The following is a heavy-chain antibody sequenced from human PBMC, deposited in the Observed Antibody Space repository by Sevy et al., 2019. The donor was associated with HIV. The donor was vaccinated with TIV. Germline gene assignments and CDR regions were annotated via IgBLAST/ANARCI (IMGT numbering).Heavy chain of an antibody. Sequence: GGSLRLSCAASGFSFSSYAMSWVRQTPGKGLEWVSAISGSGGSTYYADSVKGRFTISRDNAKNTLYLQMNSLRAEDTAVYYCAKWGFTMVRGVFDYWGQGTLVTVSS. V-gene: IGHV3-23*01. J-gene: IGHJ4*02. CDR3: AKWGFTMVRGVFDY. D-gene: IGHD3-10*01. CDR1: GFSFSSYA. CDR2: ISGSGGST.